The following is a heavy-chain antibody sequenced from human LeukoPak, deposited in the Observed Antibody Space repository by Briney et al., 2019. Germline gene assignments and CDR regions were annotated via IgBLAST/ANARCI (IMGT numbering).Heavy chain of an antibody. Sequence: PSETLSLTCDVSGYSISSGYYWGWIRQPPGRGLEWIGSIFHSGSTYYNPSLKSRVNMSVDTSKNQLSLKLSSVTAADTAVYYCARASRSYGSGSYYYYGMDVWGKGTTVTASS. D-gene: IGHD3-10*01. CDR1: GYSISSGYY. V-gene: IGHV4-38-2*01. CDR2: IFHSGST. CDR3: ARASRSYGSGSYYYYGMDV. J-gene: IGHJ6*04.